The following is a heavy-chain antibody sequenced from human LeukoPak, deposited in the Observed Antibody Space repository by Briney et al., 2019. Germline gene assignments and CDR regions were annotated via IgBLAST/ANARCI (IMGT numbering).Heavy chain of an antibody. CDR3: AKDQHNWNQGYFDY. J-gene: IGHJ4*02. V-gene: IGHV3-23*01. Sequence: GRSLRLSCAASQFTFSSYAMSWVRQAPGKGLEWGSTIDDSGSTTYYADSVKGRFTISRDNSKSTLFLQMNSLRAEDTAIYYCAKDQHNWNQGYFDYWGQGTLVTVSS. D-gene: IGHD1-1*01. CDR2: IDDSGSTT. CDR1: QFTFSSYA.